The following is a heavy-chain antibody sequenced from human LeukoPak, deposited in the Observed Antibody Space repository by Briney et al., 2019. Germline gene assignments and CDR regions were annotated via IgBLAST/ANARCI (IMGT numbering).Heavy chain of an antibody. D-gene: IGHD3-22*01. Sequence: SETLSLTCAVYGGSYRGCYWRWIRQPPGKGLEWIGEINHSGSTNYNPPLESRVTISVDTSKNKFSLKLSSVTAADTAVYYCARNRLITMIVVVIRGAFDIWGQGTMVTVSS. J-gene: IGHJ3*02. CDR1: GGSYRGCY. CDR2: INHSGST. V-gene: IGHV4-34*01. CDR3: ARNRLITMIVVVIRGAFDI.